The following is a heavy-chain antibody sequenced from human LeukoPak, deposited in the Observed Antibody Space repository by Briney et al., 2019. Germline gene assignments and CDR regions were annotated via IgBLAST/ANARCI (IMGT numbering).Heavy chain of an antibody. CDR2: INPSGGST. Sequence: ASVKVSCQASGYTFTSYYMHWVRQAPGQGLEWMGIINPSGGSTSYAQKFQGRVTMTRDTSTRTVYMELSSLRSEDTAVDYCASPLRGYSYGDAFDIWGQGTMVTVSS. CDR3: ASPLRGYSYGDAFDI. V-gene: IGHV1-46*03. D-gene: IGHD5-18*01. J-gene: IGHJ3*02. CDR1: GYTFTSYY.